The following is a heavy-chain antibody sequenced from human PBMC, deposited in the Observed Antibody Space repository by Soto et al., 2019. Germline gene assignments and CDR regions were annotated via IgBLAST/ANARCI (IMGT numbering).Heavy chain of an antibody. Sequence: QVQLVESGGGVVQPGRSLRLSCAASGFTFSSYGMHWVRQAPGKGLEWVAVISYDGSNKYYADSVKGRFTISRDTSKNTLYLQMNSPRAEDRAMYYCAKAHGSGCDWLRVGDASDIWGQGTIVTVSS. V-gene: IGHV3-30*18. D-gene: IGHD5-12*01. CDR3: AKAHGSGCDWLRVGDASDI. J-gene: IGHJ3*02. CDR2: ISYDGSNK. CDR1: GFTFSSYG.